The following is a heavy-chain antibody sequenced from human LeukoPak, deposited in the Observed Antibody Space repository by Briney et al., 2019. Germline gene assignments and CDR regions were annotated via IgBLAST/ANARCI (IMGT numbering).Heavy chain of an antibody. Sequence: KSSETLSLTCAVYGGSFSGYYWSWIRQPPGKGLEWIGEINHSGSSNYNPSLKSRVTMSVDTSKNQFSLKLSSVTAADTAVYYCARGKSSSWYGFDYWGQGTLVTVSS. J-gene: IGHJ4*02. V-gene: IGHV4-34*01. CDR1: GGSFSGYY. CDR3: ARGKSSSWYGFDY. CDR2: INHSGSS. D-gene: IGHD6-13*01.